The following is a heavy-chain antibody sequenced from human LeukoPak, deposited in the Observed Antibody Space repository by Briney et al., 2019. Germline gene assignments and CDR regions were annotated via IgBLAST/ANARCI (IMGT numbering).Heavy chain of an antibody. CDR3: AKGACPPWFDP. CDR2: MSSSGIS. J-gene: IGHJ5*02. Sequence: SETLSLTCTVSSGSISSDTYFWRWIRQPDGKGLEWIVRMSSSGISTYSPSLKSRFTISIDTSRNQFSMNLNSVTAADTAVYYCAKGACPPWFDPWGQGTLVTVSS. CDR1: SGSISSDTYF. V-gene: IGHV4-61*02.